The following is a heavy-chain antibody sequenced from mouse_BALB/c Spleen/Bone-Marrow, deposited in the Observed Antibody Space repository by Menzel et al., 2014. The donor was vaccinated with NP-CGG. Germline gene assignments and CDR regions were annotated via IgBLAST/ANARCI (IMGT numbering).Heavy chain of an antibody. CDR1: GYTFTDYA. Sequence: LVESGPELVRPGVSGKISCKGSGYTFTDYAMHWVKQSHAKSLEWIGVISTFSGNTNYNQKFKGKATMTVDKSSSTAYMELARLTAEDSAIYYCAGETGRGYFDYWGQGTTLTVSS. V-gene: IGHV1-67*01. CDR3: AGETGRGYFDY. J-gene: IGHJ2*01. D-gene: IGHD4-1*01. CDR2: ISTFSGNT.